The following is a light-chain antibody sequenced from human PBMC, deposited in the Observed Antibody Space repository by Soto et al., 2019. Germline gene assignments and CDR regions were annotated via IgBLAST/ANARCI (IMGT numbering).Light chain of an antibody. CDR1: SSDVVTYKY. J-gene: IGLJ2*01. CDR2: EVS. V-gene: IGLV2-14*01. Sequence: QSALTQPASVSGSPGQSIAISFTGTSSDVVTYKYVSWYQQHPGKAPKLMIYEVSIRPSGVSDRFSASKSGNTASLTISGLRPEDEAYYYCCSYAGSTTRVVFGGGTKLTVL. CDR3: CSYAGSTTRVV.